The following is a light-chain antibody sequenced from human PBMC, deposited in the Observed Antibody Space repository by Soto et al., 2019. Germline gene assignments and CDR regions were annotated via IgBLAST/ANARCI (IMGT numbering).Light chain of an antibody. V-gene: IGKV3-20*01. Sequence: EIVLTQSPGTLSLSPGXRATLSCRASQSVSNNYLAWYQQKPGQAPGLLIYGASNRATGIPDRFSGSGSGTDFTLTISRLEPEDFAVYYCQKYGSSGTFGQGTKVDIK. CDR3: QKYGSSGT. J-gene: IGKJ1*01. CDR2: GAS. CDR1: QSVSNNY.